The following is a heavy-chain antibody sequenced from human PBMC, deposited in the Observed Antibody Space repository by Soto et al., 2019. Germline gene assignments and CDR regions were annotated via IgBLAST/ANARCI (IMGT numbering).Heavy chain of an antibody. D-gene: IGHD6-6*01. CDR1: GYTFTSYD. V-gene: IGHV1-8*01. CDR2: MNPNSGNT. CDR3: ARRGLSRSSTFRYYYYGMGV. Sequence: QVQLVQSGAEVKKPGASVKVSCKASGYTFTSYDINWVRQATGQGLEWMGWMNPNSGNTDYAQKFPGRVTMNRNTSISTGYMGLSSLRSGDTAVYYCARRGLSRSSTFRYYYYGMGVWGQGTTVTVSS. J-gene: IGHJ6*02.